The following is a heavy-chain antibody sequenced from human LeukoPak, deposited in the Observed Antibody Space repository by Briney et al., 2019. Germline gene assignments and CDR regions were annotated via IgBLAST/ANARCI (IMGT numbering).Heavy chain of an antibody. Sequence: GGSLRLSCAASGFTFSDYYMSWIRQAPGKGLEWVSYISSSGSTIYYADSVKGRFTISRGNAKDSLYLQMNSLRAEDTAVYYCARVGRDPGSGSYYGIDYWGQGTLVTVSS. D-gene: IGHD3-10*01. CDR2: ISSSGSTI. V-gene: IGHV3-11*01. J-gene: IGHJ4*02. CDR3: ARVGRDPGSGSYYGIDY. CDR1: GFTFSDYY.